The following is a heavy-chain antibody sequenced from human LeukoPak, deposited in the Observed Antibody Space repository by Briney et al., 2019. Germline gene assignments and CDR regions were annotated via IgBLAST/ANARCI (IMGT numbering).Heavy chain of an antibody. Sequence: PGGSLRLSCAASGFTFSSYAMSWVRQAPGKGLEWVSDISGSSGSTYYADSVKGRFTISRDNSKNTLYLQMNSLRAEDTAVYYCAKGIFEDSDVDAFDIWGQGTMVTVSS. D-gene: IGHD1-26*01. CDR3: AKGIFEDSDVDAFDI. V-gene: IGHV3-23*01. J-gene: IGHJ3*02. CDR1: GFTFSSYA. CDR2: ISGSSGST.